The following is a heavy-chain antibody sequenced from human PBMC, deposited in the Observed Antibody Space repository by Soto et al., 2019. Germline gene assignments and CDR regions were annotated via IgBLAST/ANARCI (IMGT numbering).Heavy chain of an antibody. J-gene: IGHJ4*02. D-gene: IGHD6-6*01. CDR2: IYYSGSV. V-gene: IGHV4-59*01. CDR1: GGSISGDY. CDR3: ARGPRAALHDS. Sequence: QVQLQESGPGLVKPSETLSLTCAVSGGSISGDYWSWIRQPPGKGLEWIGYIYYSGSVTYNPSLRGRVTITRDTSKNQFSLKLSSVTGADTAVSFCARGPRAALHDSWGQGPLVTVSS.